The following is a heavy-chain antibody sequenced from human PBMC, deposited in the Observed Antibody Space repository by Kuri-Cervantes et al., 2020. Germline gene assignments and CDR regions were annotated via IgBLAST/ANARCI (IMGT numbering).Heavy chain of an antibody. V-gene: IGHV4-4*02. D-gene: IGHD3-16*02. J-gene: IGHJ3*02. CDR2: IYHSGST. CDR3: ARPQEDDYVWGSYRRTDAFDI. Sequence: GSLRLSCAVSGGSISSSNWWSWVRQPPGKGLEWIGEIYHSGSTNYNPSLKSRVTISVDTSKNQFSLKLSSVTAADTAVYYCARPQEDDYVWGSYRRTDAFDIWGQGTVVTVSS. CDR1: GGSISSSNW.